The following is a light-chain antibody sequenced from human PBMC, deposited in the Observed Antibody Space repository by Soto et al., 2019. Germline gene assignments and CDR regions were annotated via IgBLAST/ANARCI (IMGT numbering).Light chain of an antibody. Sequence: QSVLTQPASVFGSPGQSITISCTGTNSDVGAYDFVSWYQQHPDKAPKLMIYEVSNRPSGVSNRFSGSKSVNTATLTISGLQAEDEADYYCSSYTSSSTRVFGTGTKFTVL. V-gene: IGLV2-14*03. CDR3: SSYTSSSTRV. CDR2: EVS. J-gene: IGLJ1*01. CDR1: NSDVGAYDF.